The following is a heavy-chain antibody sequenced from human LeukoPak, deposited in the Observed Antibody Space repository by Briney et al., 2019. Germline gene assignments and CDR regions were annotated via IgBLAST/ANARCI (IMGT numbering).Heavy chain of an antibody. CDR1: GYSFTGYY. CDR3: ARDKGRSEASDY. J-gene: IGHJ4*02. D-gene: IGHD5-12*01. V-gene: IGHV1-2*02. CDR2: INPNNGGT. Sequence: ASVKVSCKSSGYSFTGYYLHWLRQAPGQGLKWMGWINPNNGGTNHAQKFQGRVTMTRDTSITTAYMELTSLTSDDTAVYYCARDKGRSEASDYWGQGSLVTVSS.